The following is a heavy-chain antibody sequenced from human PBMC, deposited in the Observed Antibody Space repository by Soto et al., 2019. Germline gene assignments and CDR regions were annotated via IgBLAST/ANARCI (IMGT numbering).Heavy chain of an antibody. J-gene: IGHJ4*02. Sequence: QVQLVESGGGVVQPGRSLRLSCAASGFPFTSYGMYWVREGPEKGLEWVAIISYDGSDKYYADSVKGRFTISRDNSKNTVYLQMNSLRPEDTALYYCVGDQYYFDYRGQGALVIVSS. V-gene: IGHV3-30*03. CDR1: GFPFTSYG. CDR3: VGDQYYFDY. CDR2: ISYDGSDK. D-gene: IGHD3-10*01.